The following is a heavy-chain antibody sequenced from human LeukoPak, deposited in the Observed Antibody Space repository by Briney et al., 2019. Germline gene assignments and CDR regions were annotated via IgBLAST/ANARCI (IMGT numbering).Heavy chain of an antibody. CDR1: GYTFTSYY. J-gene: IGHJ4*02. CDR2: INPSGGST. D-gene: IGHD3-22*01. V-gene: IGHV1-46*01. CDR3: AVPYDSSGYYTFDY. Sequence: ASVKVSRKASGYTFTSYYMHWVRQAPGQGLEWMGIINPSGGSTSYAQKFQGRVTITADESTSTAYMELSSLRSEDTAVYYCAVPYDSSGYYTFDYWGQGTLVTVSS.